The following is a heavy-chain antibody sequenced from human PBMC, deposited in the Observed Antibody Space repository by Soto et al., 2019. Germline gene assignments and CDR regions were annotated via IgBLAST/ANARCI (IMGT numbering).Heavy chain of an antibody. Sequence: QVQLVQSGPEVKKPGASVKVSCKASGYTFTSYGISWVRQAPGQGLEWMGWISAYNGNTNYAQKLQGRVTMTTDTATSTAYMELRSLRSDDTAVYYCARIFGGQYYYGSGTTHPIDYWGQGTLVTVSS. CDR3: ARIFGGQYYYGSGTTHPIDY. CDR2: ISAYNGNT. D-gene: IGHD3-10*01. V-gene: IGHV1-18*01. CDR1: GYTFTSYG. J-gene: IGHJ4*02.